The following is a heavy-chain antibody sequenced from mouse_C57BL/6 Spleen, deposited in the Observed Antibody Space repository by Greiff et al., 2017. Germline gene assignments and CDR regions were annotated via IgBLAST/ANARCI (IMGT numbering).Heavy chain of an antibody. D-gene: IGHD1-1*01. V-gene: IGHV1-55*01. J-gene: IGHJ4*01. CDR2: IYTGSGST. CDR3: ARSRYYGNSYAYYSMDY. Sequence: QVQLQQPGAELVKSGASVKMSCKASGYTFTSYWITWVKQRPGQGLEWIGDIYTGSGSTNYNEKFKSKATLTVATFSSTASMQLSSLTSEDSAVYYCARSRYYGNSYAYYSMDYWGQGTSVTVSS. CDR1: GYTFTSYW.